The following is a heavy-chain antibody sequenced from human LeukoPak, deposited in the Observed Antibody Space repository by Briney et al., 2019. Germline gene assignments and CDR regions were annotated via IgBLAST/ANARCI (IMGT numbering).Heavy chain of an antibody. D-gene: IGHD2-8*02. Sequence: SETLSLTCSVSGYSFTSGHYWGWIRQPPGKGREWIANIYHTGSAHYNPSLKRRVTISVETSKNQFSLKLSSVTAADTAVYYCARYCTSVTCLLRGFDYWGQGALVTVSS. CDR2: IYHTGSA. V-gene: IGHV4-38-2*01. J-gene: IGHJ4*02. CDR1: GYSFTSGHY. CDR3: ARYCTSVTCLLRGFDY.